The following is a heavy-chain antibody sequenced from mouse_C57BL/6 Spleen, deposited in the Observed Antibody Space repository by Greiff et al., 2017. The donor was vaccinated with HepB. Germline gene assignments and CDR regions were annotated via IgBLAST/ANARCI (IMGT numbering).Heavy chain of an antibody. V-gene: IGHV14-4*01. CDR3: TTPAYYSNSWFAY. Sequence: VQLQQSGAELVRPGASVKLSCTASGFNIKDDYMHWVKQRPEQGLEWIGWIDPENGDTEYASKFQGKATITADTASNTAYMQLSSLTSEDTAVYYCTTPAYYSNSWFAYWGQGTLVTVSA. CDR2: IDPENGDT. J-gene: IGHJ3*01. CDR1: GFNIKDDY. D-gene: IGHD2-5*01.